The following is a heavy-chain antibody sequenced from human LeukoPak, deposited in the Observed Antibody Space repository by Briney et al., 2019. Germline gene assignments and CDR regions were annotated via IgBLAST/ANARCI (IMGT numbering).Heavy chain of an antibody. CDR3: ARDAIASSGFDFDY. Sequence: GGSLRLPCAASGFTFSDYYMTWIRQAPGKGLEWISYISTSAGTIYCADSVKGPFTISRDNAKNSLYLQMNSLRAEDTAVYYCARDAIASSGFDFDYWGQGTLVTVSS. CDR2: ISTSAGTI. J-gene: IGHJ4*02. V-gene: IGHV3-11*01. CDR1: GFTFSDYY. D-gene: IGHD3-22*01.